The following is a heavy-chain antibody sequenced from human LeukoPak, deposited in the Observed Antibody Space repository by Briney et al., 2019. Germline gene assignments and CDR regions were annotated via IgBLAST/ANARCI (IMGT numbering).Heavy chain of an antibody. CDR3: ARDRCSSISCYFDY. CDR1: GFTFSSYE. Sequence: GGSLRLSCAASGFTFSSYEMNWVRQAPGKGREWLSYISSSGKTAYYADSVKGRFTISRDNAKNSLYLEMNSLRAEDTAVYYCARDRCSSISCYFDYWGQGTLVTVSS. V-gene: IGHV3-48*03. D-gene: IGHD2-2*01. J-gene: IGHJ4*02. CDR2: ISSSGKTA.